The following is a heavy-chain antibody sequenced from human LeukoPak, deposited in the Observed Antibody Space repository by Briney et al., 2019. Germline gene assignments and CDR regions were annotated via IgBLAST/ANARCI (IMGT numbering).Heavy chain of an antibody. Sequence: GGPLRLSCAVSGITLSNYGMSWVRQAPGKGLEWVAGISDSGGSTNYADSVKGRFTISRDNPKNTLYLQMDSLRAEDTAVYFCAKRGVVIRVILVGFHKEAYYFDSWGQGALVTVSS. CDR2: ISDSGGST. V-gene: IGHV3-23*01. CDR1: GITLSNYG. D-gene: IGHD3-22*01. J-gene: IGHJ4*02. CDR3: AKRGVVIRVILVGFHKEAYYFDS.